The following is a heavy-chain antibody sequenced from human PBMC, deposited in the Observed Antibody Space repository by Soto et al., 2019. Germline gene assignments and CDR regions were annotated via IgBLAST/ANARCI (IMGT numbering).Heavy chain of an antibody. CDR2: IIPIFGTA. CDR1: GGTFSSYA. CDR3: AGGRYFDWLYYYYYGMDV. J-gene: IGHJ6*02. D-gene: IGHD3-9*01. Sequence: ASVKVSCKASGGTFSSYAISWVRQAPGQGLEWMGGIIPIFGTANYAQKFQGRATITADESTSTAYMELSSLGSEDTAVYYCAGGRYFDWLYYYYYGMDVWGQGTTVTVSS. V-gene: IGHV1-69*13.